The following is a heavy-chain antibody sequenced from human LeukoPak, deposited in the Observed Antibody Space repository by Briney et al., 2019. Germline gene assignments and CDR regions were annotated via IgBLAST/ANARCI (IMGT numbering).Heavy chain of an antibody. Sequence: GGSLRLSCAASGFTVSSTYMSWVRQAPGKGLEWVSTVFSSGNRFYADSVKGRFTISRDSSENTLYLQMSSLRAEDTAVYYCAKGSGDTMYGDCSPFDSWGQGTLVTVSS. CDR2: VFSSGNR. CDR1: GFTVSSTY. CDR3: AKGSGDTMYGDCSPFDS. J-gene: IGHJ4*02. D-gene: IGHD2-21*02. V-gene: IGHV3-66*01.